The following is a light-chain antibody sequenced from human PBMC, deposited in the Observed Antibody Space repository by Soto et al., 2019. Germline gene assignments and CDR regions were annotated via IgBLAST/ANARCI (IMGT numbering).Light chain of an antibody. V-gene: IGLV2-8*01. Sequence: QSALTQPPSASGSPGQSVTISCTGTSSDVGNYDYVSWYQQYPGKAPKLIIYEVIRRPSGVPDRFSGSKSGNTASLTVSGLRPEDEADYYRSSYADRNYVFGTGTKLTVL. CDR2: EVI. J-gene: IGLJ1*01. CDR3: SSYADRNYV. CDR1: SSDVGNYDY.